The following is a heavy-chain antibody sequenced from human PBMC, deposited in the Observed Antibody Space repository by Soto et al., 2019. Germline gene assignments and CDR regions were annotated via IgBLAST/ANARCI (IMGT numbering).Heavy chain of an antibody. V-gene: IGHV1-8*01. CDR1: GYNFIRSE. CDR3: AKKHSGSSLAY. CDR2: MNPHTGET. D-gene: IGHD6-6*01. Sequence: VSVKVSCKPSGYNFIRSEISCARQAPGQGLELMGWMNPHTGETDATQKFQGRLTMTRNTSINTAYLELSSLTSEDTAVYYCAKKHSGSSLAYWGQGSLVTVPQ. J-gene: IGHJ4*02.